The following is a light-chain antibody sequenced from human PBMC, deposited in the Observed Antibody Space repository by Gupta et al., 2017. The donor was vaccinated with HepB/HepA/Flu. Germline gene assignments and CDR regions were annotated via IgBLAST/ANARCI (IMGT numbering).Light chain of an antibody. Sequence: DMQMTQSPSSLSAYAGDRVIITCRASQSISSYVNWYQQKPEKAPKLLIYTASSLQSGVPSRFSGSGYGTDFTLTITSLQPEDFATYYCQQSFSMPYTFGQGTKLEIK. CDR3: QQSFSMPYT. CDR2: TAS. J-gene: IGKJ2*01. CDR1: QSISSY. V-gene: IGKV1-39*01.